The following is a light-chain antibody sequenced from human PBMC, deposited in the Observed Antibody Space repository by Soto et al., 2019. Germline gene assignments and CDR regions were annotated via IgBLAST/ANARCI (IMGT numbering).Light chain of an antibody. V-gene: IGKV3D-15*01. Sequence: EIVMTQSPVTLSVSPGERVTLSCGASQNVNINLAWYQQRPGQAPRVLIYGASNRASGIPDRFSGSGSGTDFTLTISSLEPDDFALYYCQQYKDWPPLTFGGGTRVEIK. J-gene: IGKJ4*01. CDR1: QNVNIN. CDR3: QQYKDWPPLT. CDR2: GAS.